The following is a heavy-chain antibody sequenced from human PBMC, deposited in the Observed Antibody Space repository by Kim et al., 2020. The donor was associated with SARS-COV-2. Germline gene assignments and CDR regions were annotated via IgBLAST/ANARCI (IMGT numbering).Heavy chain of an antibody. D-gene: IGHD3-10*01. CDR1: GFTFSSYG. Sequence: GGSLRLSCAASGFTFSSYGMHWVRQAPGKGLEWVAVIWYDGSNKYYADSVKGRFTISRDNSKNTLYLQMNSLRAEDTAVYYCAKDEAVRGDLGITYWGQGTLVTVSS. V-gene: IGHV3-33*06. J-gene: IGHJ4*02. CDR2: IWYDGSNK. CDR3: AKDEAVRGDLGITY.